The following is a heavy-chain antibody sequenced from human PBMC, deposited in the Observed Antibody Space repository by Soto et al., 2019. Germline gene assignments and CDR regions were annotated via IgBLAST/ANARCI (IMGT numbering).Heavy chain of an antibody. D-gene: IGHD2-15*01. V-gene: IGHV4-61*01. CDR2: IYYSGST. J-gene: IGHJ6*02. CDR3: ARDRILGRENYGMDV. CDR1: GGSVSSGSYY. Sequence: QVQLQESGPGLVKPSETLSLTCTVSGGSVSSGSYYWSWIRQPPGKGLEWIGYIYYSGSTNYNPSLKSRVTISVDTSKNQFSLKLSSVTAADTAVYYCARDRILGRENYGMDVWGQGTTVTVSS.